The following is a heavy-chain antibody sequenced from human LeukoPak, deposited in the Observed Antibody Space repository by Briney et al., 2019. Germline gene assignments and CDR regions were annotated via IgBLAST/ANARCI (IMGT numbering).Heavy chain of an antibody. V-gene: IGHV1-18*01. CDR3: AXXXRRDFWSGYSLFDY. D-gene: IGHD3-3*01. CDR2: ISAYNGNT. CDR1: GYTFTSYG. Sequence: ASVKVSCKASGYTFTSYGISWVRQAPGQGLEWMGWISAYNGNTNYAQKLQGRVTMTTDTSTSTAYMELRSLRSDDTAVYYCAXXXRRDFWSGYSLFDYWGQGTLVTVSS. J-gene: IGHJ4*02.